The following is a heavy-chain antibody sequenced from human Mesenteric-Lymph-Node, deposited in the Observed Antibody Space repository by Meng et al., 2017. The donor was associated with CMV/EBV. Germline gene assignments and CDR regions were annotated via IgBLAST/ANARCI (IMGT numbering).Heavy chain of an antibody. CDR1: GFNFNNYA. V-gene: IGHV3-33*01. CDR3: ARSASTGQLGDFDY. Sequence: ASGFNFNNYAIHWVRQAPGRGLEWVAVIWYDASNKDYADSVKGRFTISRDNSKNMLYLQMNSLRVDDTAVYYCARSASTGQLGDFDYWGQGTLVTVSS. D-gene: IGHD2-2*01. J-gene: IGHJ4*02. CDR2: IWYDASNK.